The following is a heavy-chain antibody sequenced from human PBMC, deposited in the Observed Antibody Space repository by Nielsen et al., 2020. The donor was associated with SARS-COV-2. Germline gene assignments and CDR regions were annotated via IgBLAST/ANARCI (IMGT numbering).Heavy chain of an antibody. CDR2: ISGSGGST. CDR1: GFTFSSYA. CDR3: AKVMTLPEGKNWFDP. J-gene: IGHJ5*02. Sequence: GGSLRLSCAASGFTFSSYAMSWVRQAPGKGLEWVSAISGSGGSTYYADSVKGRFTISRDNSKNTLYLQMNSLRAEDTAVYYCAKVMTLPEGKNWFDPWGQGTQVTVSS. V-gene: IGHV3-23*01.